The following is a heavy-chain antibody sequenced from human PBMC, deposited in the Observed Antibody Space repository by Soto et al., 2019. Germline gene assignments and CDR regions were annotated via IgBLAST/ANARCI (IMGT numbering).Heavy chain of an antibody. Sequence: QVQLVQSGAEVKKPGSSVKVSCKASGGTFSSYAISWVRQAPGQGLEWMGGIIPIFGTANYAQKFQGRVTSTADESTSTAYMELSSLRSEDTAVYYCARDARTDYYDSSGYSPFDYWGQGTLVTVSS. D-gene: IGHD3-22*01. CDR1: GGTFSSYA. J-gene: IGHJ4*02. CDR2: IIPIFGTA. V-gene: IGHV1-69*01. CDR3: ARDARTDYYDSSGYSPFDY.